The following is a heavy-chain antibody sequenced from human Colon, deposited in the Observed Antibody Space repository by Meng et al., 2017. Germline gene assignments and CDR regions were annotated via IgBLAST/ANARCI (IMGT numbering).Heavy chain of an antibody. CDR2: IYWDDDK. J-gene: IGHJ5*02. CDR1: ALSLSTSGGG. D-gene: IGHD3-10*01. CDR3: AHTVWFGGQNWFDP. Sequence: QIPLKESGPTPVTPTQTLTLTCTFCALSLSTSGGGLGWLRQPPGKALEWLALIYWDDDKRYSPSLKSRLTITKDTSKNQEVLTMTNMDPVDTATYYCAHTVWFGGQNWFDPWGQGILVTVSS. V-gene: IGHV2-5*02.